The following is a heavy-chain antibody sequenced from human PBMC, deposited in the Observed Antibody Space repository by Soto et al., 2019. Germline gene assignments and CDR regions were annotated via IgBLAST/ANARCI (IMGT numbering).Heavy chain of an antibody. V-gene: IGHV3-30*02. Sequence: GGSLRLSCAASGFTFSYYGMHWVRQAPGKGLEWVAIIWYNESNKYYADSVTGRFTISRDNSNNMVYLQMNSLRAEDTAVYYCAKGGSNAAMDVWGQGTTVTVSS. CDR1: GFTFSYYG. D-gene: IGHD1-26*01. J-gene: IGHJ6*02. CDR2: IWYNESNK. CDR3: AKGGSNAAMDV.